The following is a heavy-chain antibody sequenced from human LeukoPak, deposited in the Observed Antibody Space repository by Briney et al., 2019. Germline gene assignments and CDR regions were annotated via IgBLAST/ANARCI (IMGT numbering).Heavy chain of an antibody. CDR1: GGSFSGYY. Sequence: SETLSLTCGIYGGSFSGYYWIWIRQPLGKGLEWIGEINHSGSTDYNPSLKSRVTISVDTSKNQFSLMLSAVTAADTAVYYCARVGYGYSSSWYSGWFDPWGQGTLVTVSS. CDR3: ARVGYGYSSSWYSGWFDP. CDR2: INHSGST. V-gene: IGHV4-34*01. D-gene: IGHD6-13*01. J-gene: IGHJ5*02.